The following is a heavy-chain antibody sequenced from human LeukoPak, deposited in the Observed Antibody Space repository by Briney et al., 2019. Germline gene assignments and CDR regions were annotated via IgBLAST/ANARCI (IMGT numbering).Heavy chain of an antibody. V-gene: IGHV2-70*04. Sequence: SGPALVKPTQTLTLTCTFSGFSLSTSGMRVSWIRQPPGKALEWLARIDWDEDKFYNTSLKTRLTISKDTSKNQVVLTMTNMDPVDTATYYCARMGSGSYYDYWGQGTLVTVSS. CDR2: IDWDEDK. J-gene: IGHJ4*02. CDR1: GFSLSTSGMR. D-gene: IGHD1-26*01. CDR3: ARMGSGSYYDY.